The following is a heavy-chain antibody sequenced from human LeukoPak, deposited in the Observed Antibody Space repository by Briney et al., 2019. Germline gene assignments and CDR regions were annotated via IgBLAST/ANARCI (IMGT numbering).Heavy chain of an antibody. CDR2: IIPISGTT. CDR1: GGTLSSYA. CDR3: ATSAYTGGVFDY. J-gene: IGHJ4*02. V-gene: IGHV1-69*13. Sequence: ASVKVSCKTSGGTLSSYAISWVRQAPGQGLEWMGGIIPISGTTNNAQKFQGRVTITADESTSTAYMELSSLRSEDTAVYYCATSAYTGGVFDYWGQGTLVTVSS. D-gene: IGHD2-8*02.